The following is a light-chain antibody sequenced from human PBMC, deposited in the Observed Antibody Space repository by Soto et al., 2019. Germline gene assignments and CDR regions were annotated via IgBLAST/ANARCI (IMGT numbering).Light chain of an antibody. J-gene: IGKJ3*01. V-gene: IGKV3-20*01. Sequence: EIVLTQSPGTLSLSPGERATLSCRASQSVSSSYLAWYQQKPGQAPRLLIYGASSRATGIPDRFSGSVSGTDFTLPISRLEPEDCAVYYCQQYGSSPPFTFGPGTKVDIK. CDR3: QQYGSSPPFT. CDR1: QSVSSSY. CDR2: GAS.